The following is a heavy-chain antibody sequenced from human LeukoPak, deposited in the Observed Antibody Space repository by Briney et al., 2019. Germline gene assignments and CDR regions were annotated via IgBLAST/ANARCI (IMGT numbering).Heavy chain of an antibody. CDR2: IYYTGSS. Sequence: SETLSLTCTVSGGPISSGDYYWSWIRQHPGKGLEWIGYIYYTGSSYYNPSLRSRVTISVDTSKSHFSLKLSSVTAADTAVYYCARDFYYDSGGSRVDTFDIWGQGAMVTVSS. CDR1: GGPISSGDYY. J-gene: IGHJ3*02. CDR3: ARDFYYDSGGSRVDTFDI. D-gene: IGHD3-22*01. V-gene: IGHV4-31*03.